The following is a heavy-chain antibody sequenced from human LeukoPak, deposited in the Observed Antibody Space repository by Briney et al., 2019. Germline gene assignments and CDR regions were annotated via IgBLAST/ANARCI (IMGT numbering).Heavy chain of an antibody. Sequence: SETLSLTCTVSGGSISSGGYYWSWIRQHPGKGLEWIGYIYYSGSTYYNPTLKSRVTISVDTSKNQFSLKLSSVTAADTAVYYCARDALWFGEFSYWFDPWGQGTLVTVSS. J-gene: IGHJ5*02. V-gene: IGHV4-31*03. CDR3: ARDALWFGEFSYWFDP. CDR2: IYYSGST. CDR1: GGSISSGGYY. D-gene: IGHD3-10*01.